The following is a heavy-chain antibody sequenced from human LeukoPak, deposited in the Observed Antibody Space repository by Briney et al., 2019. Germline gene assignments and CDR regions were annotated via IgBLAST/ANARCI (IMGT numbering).Heavy chain of an antibody. D-gene: IGHD2-8*01. CDR3: ARQEGVPTAPTWFDP. CDR1: GYSFAIYW. CDR2: IYPADSDA. J-gene: IGHJ5*02. V-gene: IGHV5-51*01. Sequence: GESLKISCKGSGYSFAIYWIAWVRQMPGKGLEWMGIIYPADSDARYSPSFQGQVTISVDKSISTAYLQWSSLKASDTAMYYCARQEGVPTAPTWFDPWGQGTLVT.